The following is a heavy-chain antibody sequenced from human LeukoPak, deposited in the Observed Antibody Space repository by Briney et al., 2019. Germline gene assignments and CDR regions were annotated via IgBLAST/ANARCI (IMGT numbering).Heavy chain of an antibody. Sequence: GRSLRLSCAASGFSFSSYAMHWVRQAPGKGLEWVAVIWYAGSRFYYADSVKGRFTISRDNSKNTLYLQMNSLRAEDTAVYHCAREKDDAFDIWGQGTMVTVSS. CDR3: AREKDDAFDI. J-gene: IGHJ3*02. CDR2: IWYAGSRF. V-gene: IGHV3-33*01. CDR1: GFSFSSYA.